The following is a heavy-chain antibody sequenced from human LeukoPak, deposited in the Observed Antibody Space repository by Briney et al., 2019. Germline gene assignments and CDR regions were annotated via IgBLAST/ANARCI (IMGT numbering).Heavy chain of an antibody. D-gene: IGHD6-25*01. J-gene: IGHJ6*03. CDR1: GVSIGSTHYY. V-gene: IGHV4-61*02. Sequence: PSQTLSLTCTVSGVSIGSTHYYWGWIRQPAGKGLEWIGRIYSSGSSTNYNPSLRSRVTMSVDTSKNQFSLKLSSVTAADTAVYYCARVHSSAYYYYYYMDVWGKGTTVTVSS. CDR2: IYSSGSST. CDR3: ARVHSSAYYYYYYMDV.